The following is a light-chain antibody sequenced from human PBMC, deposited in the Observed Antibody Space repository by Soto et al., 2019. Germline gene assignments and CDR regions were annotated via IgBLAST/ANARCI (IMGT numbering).Light chain of an antibody. Sequence: EIVLTQSPATLSLSPGERATLSCRASQSVSTYLAWYQQKPGQAPRLLIYDAFNRATGVPARFRGSGSGTDFTLTISGLEPEDFSVYYCQQRDKWPIPFAQVTGPEIK. CDR2: DAF. V-gene: IGKV3-11*01. CDR1: QSVSTY. J-gene: IGKJ5*01. CDR3: QQRDKWPIP.